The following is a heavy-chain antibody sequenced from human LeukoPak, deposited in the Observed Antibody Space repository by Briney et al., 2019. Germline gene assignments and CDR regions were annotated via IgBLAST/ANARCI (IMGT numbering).Heavy chain of an antibody. D-gene: IGHD2-21*02. CDR1: GFPFNAYW. J-gene: IGHJ6*02. CDR3: AKRGDYYSYYYVMEA. Sequence: PGGSLRLSCAASGFPFNAYWMTWVRQAPGKGLEWVANIRQDGDTKYYVDSVKGRFTISRDNAMNSLYLQMDSLRAEDTAVYYRAKRGDYYSYYYVMEAWGQGTTVIVSS. CDR2: IRQDGDTK. V-gene: IGHV3-7*03.